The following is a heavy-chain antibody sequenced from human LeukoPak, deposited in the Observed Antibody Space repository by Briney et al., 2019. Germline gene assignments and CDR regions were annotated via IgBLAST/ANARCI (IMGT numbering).Heavy chain of an antibody. J-gene: IGHJ6*04. CDR2: ITSGSSYI. Sequence: GGSLRLSCAASGFTFYSYAMNWVRQAPGKGLEWVSSITSGSSYIYYADSVKGRFTISRDNAKNSLYLQMNSLRAEDTAVYYCAELGITMIGGVWGKGTTVTISS. D-gene: IGHD3-10*02. CDR3: AELGITMIGGV. CDR1: GFTFYSYA. V-gene: IGHV3-21*01.